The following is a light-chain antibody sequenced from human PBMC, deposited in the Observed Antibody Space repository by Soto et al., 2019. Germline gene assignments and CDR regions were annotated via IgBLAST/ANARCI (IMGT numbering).Light chain of an antibody. V-gene: IGLV1-44*01. CDR1: RSSIGSNT. Sequence: QSVLAQPPSASGTPGQRVTISCSGSRSSIGSNTVNWYQHLPGSVPKLLIYSNNHRPSGVPDRFSASKAGASASLAISGLQSEDEGDYHCAAWDASLGGFYVFGSGTKVTVL. J-gene: IGLJ1*01. CDR2: SNN. CDR3: AAWDASLGGFYV.